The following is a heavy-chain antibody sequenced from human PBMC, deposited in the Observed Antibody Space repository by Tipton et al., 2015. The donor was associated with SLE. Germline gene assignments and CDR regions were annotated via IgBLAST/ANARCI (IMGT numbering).Heavy chain of an antibody. CDR3: AGGELRYGDYDFYY. CDR2: IFYYNGAT. J-gene: IGHJ4*02. V-gene: IGHV4-31*03. CDR1: GGSISSGRYY. D-gene: IGHD4-17*01. Sequence: LRLSCTVSGGSISSGRYYWSWIRQHPGKGLEWIGYIFYYNGATYYNPSLKSRVTISADTSQNQFSLKLNSVTVADTAVYYCAGGELRYGDYDFYYWGQGSLVTVSS.